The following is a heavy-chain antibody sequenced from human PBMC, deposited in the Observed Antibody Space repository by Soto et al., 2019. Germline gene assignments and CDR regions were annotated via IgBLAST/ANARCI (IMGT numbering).Heavy chain of an antibody. D-gene: IGHD3-3*01. CDR3: ASMPYDFWSGYSFDY. CDR2: INAGNGNT. Sequence: ASVKVSCKASGYTFTSYAMHWVRQAPGQRLEWMGWINAGNGNTKYSQKFQGRVTITRDTSASTAYMELSSLRSEDTAVYYCASMPYDFWSGYSFDYWGQGTLVTVSS. V-gene: IGHV1-3*01. CDR1: GYTFTSYA. J-gene: IGHJ4*02.